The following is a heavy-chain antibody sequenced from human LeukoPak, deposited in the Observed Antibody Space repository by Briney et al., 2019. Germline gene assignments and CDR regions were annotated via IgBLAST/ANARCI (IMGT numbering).Heavy chain of an antibody. D-gene: IGHD5-24*01. J-gene: IGHJ3*02. CDR2: IIPIFGTA. V-gene: IGHV1-69*13. Sequence: SVKVSCKASGGTFSSYAISWVRQAPGQGLEWMGGIIPIFGTANYAQKFQGRVTITADESTSTAYMELSSLRSEDTAVYYCAILEMATPEGGNAFDIWGQGTMVTVPS. CDR1: GGTFSSYA. CDR3: AILEMATPEGGNAFDI.